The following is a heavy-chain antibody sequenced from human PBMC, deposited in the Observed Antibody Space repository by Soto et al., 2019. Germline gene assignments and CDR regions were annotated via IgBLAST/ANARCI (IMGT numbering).Heavy chain of an antibody. CDR1: GFTFSSYS. V-gene: IGHV3-48*02. J-gene: IGHJ4*02. D-gene: IGHD3-16*01. CDR2: ISSSSSTI. Sequence: EVQLVESGGGLVQPGGSLRLSCAASGFTFSSYSMNWVRQAPGKGLEWVSYISSSSSTIYYADSVKGRFTISRDNAKNSQYLQMNSLRDEDTAVYYCARHPHYDYVWGRYLYYFDAWGQGTLVPGSS. CDR3: ARHPHYDYVWGRYLYYFDA.